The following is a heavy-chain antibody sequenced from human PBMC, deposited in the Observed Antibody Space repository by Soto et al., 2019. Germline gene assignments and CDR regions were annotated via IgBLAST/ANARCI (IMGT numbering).Heavy chain of an antibody. D-gene: IGHD5-12*01. CDR3: VRHQSGYDYGLTHFDY. CDR2: IGYSGST. CDR1: GGSFKSDY. Sequence: SETLSLTCTVSGGSFKSDYWSWVRQPPGKGLEWIGYIGYSGSTNYKSSLKSRVTISVDTSKSQFSLRLSSVTAADAAVYYCVRHQSGYDYGLTHFDYWGQGTTVTVSS. V-gene: IGHV4-59*08. J-gene: IGHJ4*02.